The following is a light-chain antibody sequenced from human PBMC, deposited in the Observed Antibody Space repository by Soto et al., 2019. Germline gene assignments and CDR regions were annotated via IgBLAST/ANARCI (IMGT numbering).Light chain of an antibody. CDR1: QSVSNIY. V-gene: IGKV3-20*01. CDR2: GAS. CDR3: QHYGSSPLT. J-gene: IGKJ4*01. Sequence: EIVLTQSPGTLSLSPGDRATLSCRASQSVSNIYFAWYQQKPGQAPRLLIYGASSRATGIPDRFSGSGSGTDFTLTISRLEPEDFAVYYCQHYGSSPLTFDGGTKVEIK.